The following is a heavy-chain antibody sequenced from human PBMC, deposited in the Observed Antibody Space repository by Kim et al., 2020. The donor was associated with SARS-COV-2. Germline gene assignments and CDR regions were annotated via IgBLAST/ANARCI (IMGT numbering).Heavy chain of an antibody. CDR3: ARQRSIGWYPMDV. J-gene: IGHJ6*02. D-gene: IGHD6-19*01. Sequence: GESLKISCKGSGYSFTNYWIGWVRQMPEKGLEWMGIIYPGDSDTRYSPSFQGQVTISVDKSISTAYLQWSSMKASDTAMYYCARQRSIGWYPMDVWGQGTTVTVSS. CDR2: IYPGDSDT. V-gene: IGHV5-51*01. CDR1: GYSFTNYW.